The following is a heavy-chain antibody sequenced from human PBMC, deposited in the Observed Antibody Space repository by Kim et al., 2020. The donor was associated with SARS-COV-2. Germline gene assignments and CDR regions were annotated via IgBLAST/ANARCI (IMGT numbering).Heavy chain of an antibody. CDR1: GYTFTNYA. J-gene: IGHJ4*02. V-gene: IGHV7-4-1*02. Sequence: ASVKVSCKASGYTFTNYAMNWVRQAPGQGLEWMGWINTNTENPTYAQGFTGRFVFSLDTSVSTAYLQISSLKAEDTAVYYCAREGIVVVPAATGGLDYWGQGTLVTVSS. D-gene: IGHD2-2*01. CDR3: AREGIVVVPAATGGLDY. CDR2: INTNTENP.